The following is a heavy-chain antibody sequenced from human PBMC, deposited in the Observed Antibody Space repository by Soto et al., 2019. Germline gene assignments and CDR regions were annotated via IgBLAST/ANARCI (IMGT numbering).Heavy chain of an antibody. D-gene: IGHD2-2*01. CDR2: INHSGST. CDR1: GGSFSGYY. CDR3: ARGRVVVPAAVMFNCLDP. V-gene: IGHV4-34*01. J-gene: IGHJ5*02. Sequence: PSETLSLTCAVYGGSFSGYYWSWIRQPPGKGLEWIGEINHSGSTYYNPSLRSRVTISVDRSRTQFSLKMSSVTAADTAVYYCARGRVVVPAAVMFNCLDPWGQGALVTVSS.